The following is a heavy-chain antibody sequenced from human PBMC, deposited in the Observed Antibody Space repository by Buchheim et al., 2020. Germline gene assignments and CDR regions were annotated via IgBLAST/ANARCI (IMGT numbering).Heavy chain of an antibody. CDR3: ARGGGCSSGNCYYPDF. D-gene: IGHD6-19*01. J-gene: IGHJ4*02. CDR1: GFTFSSYA. CDR2: ISGSGGST. V-gene: IGHV3-23*01. Sequence: EVQLLESGGGLVQPGGSLRLSCAASGFTFSSYAMSCVRQAPGKGLEWVSAISGSGGSTYYADSVKGRFTISRDNAKNSLYLQMNSLRDDDTAVYYCARGGGCSSGNCYYPDFWGQGTL.